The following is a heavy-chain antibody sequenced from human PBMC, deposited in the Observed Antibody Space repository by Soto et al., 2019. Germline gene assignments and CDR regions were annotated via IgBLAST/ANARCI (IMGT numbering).Heavy chain of an antibody. CDR1: GFTFNNYA. Sequence: DVQLLESGGGLVQPGGSLRLSCAASGFTFNNYAMTWVRQAPGKGLEWVSAITGGGDTTPYADSVKGRFTVSRDDSKNTLYLQMSSLRAEDTAIYYCAKGRGGSGSLLTRVDFWGQGTLVTVSS. CDR3: AKGRGGSGSLLTRVDF. CDR2: ITGGGDTT. D-gene: IGHD3-10*01. V-gene: IGHV3-23*01. J-gene: IGHJ4*02.